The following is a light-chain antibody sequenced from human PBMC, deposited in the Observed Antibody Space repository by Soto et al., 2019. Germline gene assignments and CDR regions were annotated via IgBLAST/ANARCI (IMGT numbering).Light chain of an antibody. CDR3: QQLSNWPSIT. V-gene: IGKV3-11*01. Sequence: EIVLTQSPDTLSLSPGEGATLSCRASQSVTTYLAWYQQKPGQPPRLLMYDASNRATGIPARFSGSGSGTDFTLTISSLEPEDFALYYCQQLSNWPSITFGQGTRLEIK. J-gene: IGKJ5*01. CDR1: QSVTTY. CDR2: DAS.